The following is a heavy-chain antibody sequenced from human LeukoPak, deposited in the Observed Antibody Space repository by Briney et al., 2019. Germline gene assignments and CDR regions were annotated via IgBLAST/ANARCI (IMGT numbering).Heavy chain of an antibody. J-gene: IGHJ4*02. V-gene: IGHV3-23*01. CDR3: SRRPAVANQYFFDY. Sequence: PGGSLRLSCAAYGFTFSSYAISWVRQAPGKGLEWVSAITGSGGSTYYADSVKGRFTISRDNSKNTLYLQMNSLRAEDTAVYYCSRRPAVANQYFFDYWGQGTLVTVSS. CDR1: GFTFSSYA. D-gene: IGHD6-19*01. CDR2: ITGSGGST.